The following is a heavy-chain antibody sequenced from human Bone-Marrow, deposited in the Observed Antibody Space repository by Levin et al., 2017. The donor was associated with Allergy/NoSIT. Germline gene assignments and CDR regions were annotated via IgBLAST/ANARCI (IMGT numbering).Heavy chain of an antibody. CDR3: ARDSIAVAGNLCPYFDY. CDR2: IKQDGSEK. CDR1: GFTFSSYW. J-gene: IGHJ4*02. V-gene: IGHV3-7*01. Sequence: SCAASGFTFSSYWMSWVRQAPGKGLEWVANIKQDGSEKYYVDSVKGRFTISRDNAKNSLYLQMNSLRAEDTAVYYCARDSIAVAGNLCPYFDYWGQGTLVTVSS. D-gene: IGHD6-19*01.